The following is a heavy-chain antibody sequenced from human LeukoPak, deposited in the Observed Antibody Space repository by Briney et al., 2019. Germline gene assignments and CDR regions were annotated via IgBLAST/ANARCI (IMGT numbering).Heavy chain of an antibody. D-gene: IGHD3-10*01. CDR3: ARDSGGGYYYGMDV. J-gene: IGHJ6*02. V-gene: IGHV3-30-3*01. CDR2: ISYDGSNK. Sequence: GRSLRLSCAASGFTFGSYAMHWVRQAPGKGLEWVAVISYDGSNKYYADSVKGRFTISRDNSKNTLYLQMNSLRAEDTAVYYCARDSGGGYYYGMDVWGQGTTVTVSS. CDR1: GFTFGSYA.